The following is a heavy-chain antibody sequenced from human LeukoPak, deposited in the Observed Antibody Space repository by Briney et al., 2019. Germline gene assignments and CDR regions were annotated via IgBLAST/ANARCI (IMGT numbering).Heavy chain of an antibody. V-gene: IGHV4-4*09. J-gene: IGHJ6*03. D-gene: IGHD2-21*01. CDR2: IYTSGNT. Sequence: SETLSLTCSVSGASLDSYYWGWIRQPPGKGLEWIGYIYTSGNTIYNPSLKSPVTISMDTSKNQFSLKMRSVTAADTAVYYCASLSIGPSPYFYDYMDVWGKGTSVTVSS. CDR3: ASLSIGPSPYFYDYMDV. CDR1: GASLDSYY.